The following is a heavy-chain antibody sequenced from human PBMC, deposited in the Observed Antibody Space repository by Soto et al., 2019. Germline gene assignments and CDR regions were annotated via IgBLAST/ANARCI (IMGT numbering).Heavy chain of an antibody. D-gene: IGHD5-12*01. V-gene: IGHV1-18*01. J-gene: IGHJ6*02. Sequence: QVQLVQSGAEVKKPGASVKVSCKASGYTFTSYGISWVRQAPGQGLEWMGWISAYNGNTNYAQKLQGRVTMTTDTSTSTAYMELRSLRSDDTAVYYCARDSSGYDSLFYYYYGIDVWGQGTTVTVSS. CDR3: ARDSSGYDSLFYYYYGIDV. CDR1: GYTFTSYG. CDR2: ISAYNGNT.